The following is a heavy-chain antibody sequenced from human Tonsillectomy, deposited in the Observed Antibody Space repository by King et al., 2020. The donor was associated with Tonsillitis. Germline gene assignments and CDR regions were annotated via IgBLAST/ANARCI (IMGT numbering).Heavy chain of an antibody. Sequence: QLQESGPGLVKPSETLSLTCTVSGGSISSSSYYWGWIRQPPGKGLEWIGSIYYSGSTYYNPSLKSRVTISVDTSKNQFSLKLSSVTAADTAVYYCARLRAWRPDFDYWGQGTLVTVSS. CDR3: ARLRAWRPDFDY. V-gene: IGHV4-39*01. CDR1: GGSISSSSYY. CDR2: IYYSGST. D-gene: IGHD3-3*01. J-gene: IGHJ4*02.